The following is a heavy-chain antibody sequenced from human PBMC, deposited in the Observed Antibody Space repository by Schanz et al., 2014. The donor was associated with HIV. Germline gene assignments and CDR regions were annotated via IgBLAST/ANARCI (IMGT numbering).Heavy chain of an antibody. Sequence: EVPLAESGGGLVQPGRSLRLFCEASGFTFDDYDMHWVRQVPGKGLEWVSSISWNSGSRGYADSVKGRFTISRDNDNDSLYLQMNSLRVEDTALYYCVKDSGTLVSGARWFDPWGQGTQVTVSS. J-gene: IGHJ5*02. CDR2: ISWNSGSR. CDR1: GFTFDDYD. D-gene: IGHD6-19*01. CDR3: VKDSGTLVSGARWFDP. V-gene: IGHV3-9*01.